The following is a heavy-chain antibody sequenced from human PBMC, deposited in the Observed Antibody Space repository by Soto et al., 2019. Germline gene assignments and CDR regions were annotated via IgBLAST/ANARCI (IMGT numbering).Heavy chain of an antibody. CDR1: GFSISTSRGG. CDR3: VHTSGAGNSACFDY. Sequence: QITLKESGPTLVKPTQTLTLTCTFSGFSISTSRGGVGWIRQPPGKALEWLALIYWDDDKRYSPSLKSRLTITNETSKNQVVPTMTNTDPVDTATYYCVHTSGAGNSACFDYWCQGTLVTVSS. V-gene: IGHV2-5*02. CDR2: IYWDDDK. J-gene: IGHJ4*02. D-gene: IGHD6-13*01.